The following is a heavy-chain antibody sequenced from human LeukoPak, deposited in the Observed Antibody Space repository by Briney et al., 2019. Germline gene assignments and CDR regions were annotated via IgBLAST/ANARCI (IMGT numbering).Heavy chain of an antibody. CDR1: GFTFSSYG. V-gene: IGHV3-33*06. D-gene: IGHD4-23*01. Sequence: HPGRSLRLSCAASGFTFSSYGMHWDRQAPGKGLEWVAVIWYDGSNKYYADSVKGRFTISRDNSKNTLYLQMNSLRAEDTAVYYCAKDFRDYGGNSGFDYWGQGTLVTVSS. CDR3: AKDFRDYGGNSGFDY. J-gene: IGHJ4*02. CDR2: IWYDGSNK.